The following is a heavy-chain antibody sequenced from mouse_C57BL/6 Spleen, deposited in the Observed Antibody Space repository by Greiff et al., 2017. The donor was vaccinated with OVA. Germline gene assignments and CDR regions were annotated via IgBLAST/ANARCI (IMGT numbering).Heavy chain of an antibody. CDR1: GYSFTGYY. D-gene: IGHD2-3*01. Sequence: VQLQQSGPELVKPGASVKISCKASGYSFTGYYMNWVKQSPEKSLEWIGEINPSTGGTTYNQKFKAKATLTVDKSSSTAYMQLKSLTSEDSAVYYCARNDGYYWFAYWGQGTLVTVSA. CDR3: ARNDGYYWFAY. CDR2: INPSTGGT. J-gene: IGHJ3*01. V-gene: IGHV1-42*01.